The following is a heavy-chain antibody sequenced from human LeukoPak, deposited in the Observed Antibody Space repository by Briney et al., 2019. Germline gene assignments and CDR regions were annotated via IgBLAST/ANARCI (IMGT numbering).Heavy chain of an antibody. Sequence: GGSLRLSCAASGFTVSTNYMSWVRQAPGKGLEWVSIIYSGGSTYYADSVKGRFTISRDISQNTLYLQMNSLRAEDTAVYYCARVGYDPPYYSYAMDVWGQGTTVTVSS. J-gene: IGHJ6*02. CDR2: IYSGGST. CDR1: GFTVSTNY. V-gene: IGHV3-66*01. D-gene: IGHD5-12*01. CDR3: ARVGYDPPYYSYAMDV.